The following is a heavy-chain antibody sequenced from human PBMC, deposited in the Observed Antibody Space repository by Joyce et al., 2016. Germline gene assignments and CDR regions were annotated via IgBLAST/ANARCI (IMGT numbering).Heavy chain of an antibody. CDR1: GFTFTNYA. CDR2: ISSSGGTT. D-gene: IGHD6-6*01. V-gene: IGHV3-23*01. J-gene: IGHJ6*02. CDR3: AKGPRIAARPNYYYYGMDA. Sequence: EVQLLESGGALVQPGGSLRLSCAASGFTFTNYAMSWVRQAPGRGVEGVSSISSSGGTTHYADSGKGRFTISRDNSKNTLNLQVNSLRAEDTAIYYCAKGPRIAARPNYYYYGMDAWGQGTTVTVSS.